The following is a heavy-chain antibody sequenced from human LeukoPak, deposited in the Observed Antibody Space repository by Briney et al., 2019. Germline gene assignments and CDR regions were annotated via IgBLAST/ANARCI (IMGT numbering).Heavy chain of an antibody. J-gene: IGHJ5*02. CDR2: INIGGANT. CDR3: ATDGAGFDT. CDR1: GFTFNDYY. Sequence: GGSLRLSCAASGFTFNDYYMSWIRQAPGKGLEWLSYINIGGANTHYADSVKGRFTISRDNAKKTLYLKMNNLRAEDTAVYYCATDGAGFDTWGQGVLVTVCS. V-gene: IGHV3-11*01.